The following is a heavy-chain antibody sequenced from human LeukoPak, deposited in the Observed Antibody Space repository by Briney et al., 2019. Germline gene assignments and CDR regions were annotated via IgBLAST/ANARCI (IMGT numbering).Heavy chain of an antibody. V-gene: IGHV4-39*01. CDR3: ASYYNVVFDY. J-gene: IGHJ4*02. CDR1: GGSISSSSYY. D-gene: IGHD3-10*01. CDR2: IYYSGST. Sequence: PSETLSLTCIVSGGSISSSSYYWGWIRKPPGKGLEWIGSIYYSGSTYYNPSLKSRVTISVDTSKNQFSLKLSSVTAADTAVYYCASYYNVVFDYWGQGTLVTVSS.